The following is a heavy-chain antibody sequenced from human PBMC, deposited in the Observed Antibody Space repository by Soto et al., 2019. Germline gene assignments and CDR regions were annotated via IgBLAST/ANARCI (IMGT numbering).Heavy chain of an antibody. Sequence: EVQLVESGGGLVQPGGSLRLSCAASGFTFSSYSRNWVRQAAEKELEWVSYISSSSSTIYYADSVKGRFTISRDNAKNSLYLQMNSLRAEDTAVYYCAREGHDLSSSWSYNWFYPLGQGTLVTVSS. D-gene: IGHD6-13*01. V-gene: IGHV3-48*01. CDR3: AREGHDLSSSWSYNWFYP. CDR1: GFTFSSYS. J-gene: IGHJ5*02. CDR2: ISSSSSTI.